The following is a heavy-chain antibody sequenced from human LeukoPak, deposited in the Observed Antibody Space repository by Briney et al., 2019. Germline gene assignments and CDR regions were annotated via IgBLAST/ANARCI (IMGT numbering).Heavy chain of an antibody. CDR2: INHSGST. V-gene: IGHV4-34*01. Sequence: SETLSLTCTVSGDAIIDDSWSWIRQPPGKGLEWIGEINHSGSTNYNPSLKSRVTISVDTSKNQFSLKLSSVTAADTAVYYCARLRVISGYYTYYYYYYMDVWGKGTTVTISS. CDR3: ARLRVISGYYTYYYYYYMDV. CDR1: GDAIIDDS. D-gene: IGHD3-22*01. J-gene: IGHJ6*03.